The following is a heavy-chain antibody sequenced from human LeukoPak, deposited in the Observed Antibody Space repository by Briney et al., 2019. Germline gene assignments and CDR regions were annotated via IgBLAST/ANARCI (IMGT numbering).Heavy chain of an antibody. CDR2: ISNDGSNK. Sequence: PGGSLRLSCAASGFTFSSYGMHWVRQAPGKGLEWVAVISNDGSNKYYADSVKGRFTISRDNSKNTLYLQMNSLRAEDTAVYYCAEGTFGVGATYYFDYWGQGTLVTVSS. V-gene: IGHV3-30*18. J-gene: IGHJ4*02. CDR1: GFTFSSYG. D-gene: IGHD1-26*01. CDR3: AEGTFGVGATYYFDY.